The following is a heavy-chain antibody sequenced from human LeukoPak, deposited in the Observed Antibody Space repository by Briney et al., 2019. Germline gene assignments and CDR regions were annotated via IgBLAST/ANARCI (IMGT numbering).Heavy chain of an antibody. V-gene: IGHV1-2*02. D-gene: IGHD2-15*01. J-gene: IGHJ4*02. CDR3: ASEAYCNGNRCSLQRLAS. CDR1: GYTFTSYY. Sequence: ASVKVSCNASGYTFTSYYMHWVRQAPGQGVEWMGWIDTSNGATNYALKFQGRVTITRDTSIATAYMELTHLISDDTAIYYCASEAYCNGNRCSLQRLASCGQGTLVTVSS. CDR2: IDTSNGAT.